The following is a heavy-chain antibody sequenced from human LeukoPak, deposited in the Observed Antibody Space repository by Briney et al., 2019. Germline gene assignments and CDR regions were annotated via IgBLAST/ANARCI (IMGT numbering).Heavy chain of an antibody. J-gene: IGHJ4*02. Sequence: PSETLSLTCTVSGGSISSGGYYWSWIRQHPGKGLEWIGYIYYSGSTYYNPSLKSRVTISVDTSKNQFSLKLTSVTAADTAVYYCARDYGGFFDYWGQGTLVTVSS. CDR1: GGSISSGGYY. CDR3: ARDYGGFFDY. CDR2: IYYSGST. D-gene: IGHD4-23*01. V-gene: IGHV4-31*03.